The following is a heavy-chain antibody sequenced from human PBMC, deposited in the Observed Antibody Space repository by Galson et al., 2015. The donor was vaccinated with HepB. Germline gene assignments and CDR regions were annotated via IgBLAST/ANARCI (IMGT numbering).Heavy chain of an antibody. CDR1: GYTLNTYD. CDR3: SKDRYCREVRCPLDY. V-gene: IGHV3-23*01. D-gene: IGHD2-15*01. Sequence: SLRVSCTASGYTLNTYDMSWVRQAPGKGLEWVSGITTDDTTYHADSVKRRFTISRDISKSTLYLQMNSLRVEDTALYYCSKDRYCREVRCPLDYWGKGTPVTVSS. CDR2: ITTDDTT. J-gene: IGHJ4*02.